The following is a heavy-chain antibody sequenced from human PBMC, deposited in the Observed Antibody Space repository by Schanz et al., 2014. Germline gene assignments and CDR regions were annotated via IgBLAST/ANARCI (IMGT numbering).Heavy chain of an antibody. D-gene: IGHD1-26*01. CDR3: ARYTGAYFDY. Sequence: QLQLQESGPGLVKPSETLSLTCTVSGGSISSYYWSWIRQPPGKGLEWIGYVYSSGSTNYNPSLKSRVTMSVDTSKNQFSLRLSSVTAADTAVYYCARYTGAYFDYWGQGTLVTVSS. CDR2: VYSSGST. V-gene: IGHV4-59*12. J-gene: IGHJ4*02. CDR1: GGSISSYY.